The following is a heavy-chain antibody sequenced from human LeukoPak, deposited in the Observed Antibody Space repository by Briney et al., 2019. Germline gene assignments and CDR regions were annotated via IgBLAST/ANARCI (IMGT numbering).Heavy chain of an antibody. V-gene: IGHV1-8*01. J-gene: IGHJ6*02. CDR3: ARQNSGSYYYYGMDV. D-gene: IGHD1-26*01. Sequence: ASVKVSCKASGYTFTSYDINWVRQATGQGLEWMGWMNPNSGNTGYAQTFQGRVTMTRNTSISTAYMELSSLRSEDTAVYYCARQNSGSYYYYGMDVWGQGTTVTVSS. CDR2: MNPNSGNT. CDR1: GYTFTSYD.